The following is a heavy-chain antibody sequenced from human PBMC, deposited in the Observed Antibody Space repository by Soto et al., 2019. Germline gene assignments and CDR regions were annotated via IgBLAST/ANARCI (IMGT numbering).Heavy chain of an antibody. CDR2: ISYDGSNK. Sequence: GGSLRLSCAASGFTFSSYGMHWVRQAPGKGLEWVAVISYDGSNKYYADSVKGRFTISRDNSKNTLYLQMNSLRAEDTAVYYCAKDMALLVLDYFDYWGQGTLVTVSS. CDR1: GFTFSSYG. CDR3: AKDMALLVLDYFDY. D-gene: IGHD6-6*01. J-gene: IGHJ4*02. V-gene: IGHV3-30*18.